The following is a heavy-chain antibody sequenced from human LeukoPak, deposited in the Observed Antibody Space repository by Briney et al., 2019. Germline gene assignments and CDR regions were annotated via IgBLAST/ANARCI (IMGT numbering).Heavy chain of an antibody. CDR3: ARGRDRYSGYLNFDY. CDR1: GGSISSYY. Sequence: KPSETLSLTCTVSGGSISSYYWSWIRQPPGKGLEWIGYIYYSGSTNYNPSHKSRVTISVDTSKNQFSLKLSSVTAADTAVYYCARGRDRYSGYLNFDYWGQGTLVTVSS. D-gene: IGHD5-12*01. J-gene: IGHJ4*02. V-gene: IGHV4-59*01. CDR2: IYYSGST.